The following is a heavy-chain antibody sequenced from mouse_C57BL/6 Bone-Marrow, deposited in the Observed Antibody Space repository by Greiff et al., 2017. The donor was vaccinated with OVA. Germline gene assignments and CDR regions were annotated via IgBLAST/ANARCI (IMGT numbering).Heavy chain of an antibody. CDR1: GYAFSSSW. J-gene: IGHJ4*01. D-gene: IGHD2-4*01. V-gene: IGHV1-82*01. Sequence: VQVVESGPELVKPGASVKISCKASGYAFSSSWMNWVKQRPGKGLEWIGRIYPGDGDTNYNGKFKGKATLTADKSSSTAYMQLSSLTSEDSAVYFCATVYYDYDEGDAMDYWGQGTSVTVSS. CDR2: IYPGDGDT. CDR3: ATVYYDYDEGDAMDY.